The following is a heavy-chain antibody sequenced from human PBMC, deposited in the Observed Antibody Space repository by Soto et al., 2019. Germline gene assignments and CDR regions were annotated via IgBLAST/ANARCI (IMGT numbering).Heavy chain of an antibody. CDR1: GGSFIGYS. CDR3: ARGKYYYDSSGYLTAYYYYGMDV. Sequence: SETLSLTCAVYGGSFIGYSWSWFRQPPGKGLEWFGEINHSGSTNYNPSLKSRVTISVDTSKNQFSLKLSSVTAADTAVYYCARGKYYYDSSGYLTAYYYYGMDVWGQGTTVTVSS. J-gene: IGHJ6*02. V-gene: IGHV4-34*01. D-gene: IGHD3-22*01. CDR2: INHSGST.